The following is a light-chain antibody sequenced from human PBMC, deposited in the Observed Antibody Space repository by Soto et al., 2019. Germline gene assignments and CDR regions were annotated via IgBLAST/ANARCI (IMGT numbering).Light chain of an antibody. CDR2: AAS. J-gene: IGKJ2*01. Sequence: DIQMTQSPSSLSASVGDTVTITCRASQSITTFLNWYQQKPGKAPEVLILAASSLQGAVPSRFSGSGSGTDFTLTISSLQPEDFATYHCQQSHSTPYTFGQGTKGEIK. V-gene: IGKV1-39*01. CDR1: QSITTF. CDR3: QQSHSTPYT.